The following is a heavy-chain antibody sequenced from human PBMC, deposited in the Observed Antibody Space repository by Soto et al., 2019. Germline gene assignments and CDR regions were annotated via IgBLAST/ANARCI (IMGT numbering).Heavy chain of an antibody. CDR1: GFTFSSYA. V-gene: IGHV3-23*01. Sequence: GGSLRLSCAASGFTFSSYAMSWVRQAPGKGLERVSAISGSGVSTYYADSVKGRFTISRDNSKNTLFLQMNSLRAEDTAVYYFAKERGGGYCSSTSCHDAFDIWGQGTMVTVSS. CDR2: ISGSGVST. D-gene: IGHD2-2*03. CDR3: AKERGGGYCSSTSCHDAFDI. J-gene: IGHJ3*02.